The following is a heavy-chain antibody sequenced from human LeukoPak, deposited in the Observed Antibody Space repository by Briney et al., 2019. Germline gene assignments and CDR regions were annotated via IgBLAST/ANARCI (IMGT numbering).Heavy chain of an antibody. CDR1: GGTLSNYA. D-gene: IGHD6-6*01. Sequence: SMKVSCKASGGTLSNYAISWVRQAPGQGLEWMGRIIPMLGITDYAQKFQCRVTITADKSTITAYMELHSLQSENTDVYYCARDTATRPDLNWFDPWGPGTLVTVSS. CDR2: IIPMLGIT. J-gene: IGHJ5*02. CDR3: ARDTATRPDLNWFDP. V-gene: IGHV1-69*04.